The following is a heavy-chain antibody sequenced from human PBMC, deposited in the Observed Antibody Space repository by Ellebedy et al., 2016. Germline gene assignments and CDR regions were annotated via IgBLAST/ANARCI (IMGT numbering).Heavy chain of an antibody. V-gene: IGHV3-11*06. D-gene: IGHD2-15*01. Sequence: GESLKISCPASGFTSSDSYMTWTRQAPGKGLEWLSYISASGSSTTYADSVKGRFTISRDNAKNSLYLQMNSLRAEDTAVLYCARGYSAKAFHIWGQGTTVTVSS. CDR3: ARGYSAKAFHI. CDR2: ISASGSST. J-gene: IGHJ3*02. CDR1: GFTSSDSY.